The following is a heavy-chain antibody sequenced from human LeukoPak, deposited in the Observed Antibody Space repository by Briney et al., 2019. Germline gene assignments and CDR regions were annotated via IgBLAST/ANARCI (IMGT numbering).Heavy chain of an antibody. J-gene: IGHJ4*02. V-gene: IGHV1-69*13. D-gene: IGHD3-10*01. Sequence: SVKVSCKASGGTFSSYAISWVRQAPGQGLEWMGGIIPIFGTANYAQKFQGRVTITADESTSTAYMELSSLRSEDTAVYYCARDQGHGSGSYPCYFDYWGQGTLVTVSS. CDR1: GGTFSSYA. CDR2: IIPIFGTA. CDR3: ARDQGHGSGSYPCYFDY.